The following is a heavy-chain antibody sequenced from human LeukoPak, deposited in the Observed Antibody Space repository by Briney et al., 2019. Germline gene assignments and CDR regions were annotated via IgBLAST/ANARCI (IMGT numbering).Heavy chain of an antibody. V-gene: IGHV3-23*01. D-gene: IGHD3-10*01. CDR2: ISGSGGST. Sequence: GGSLRLSCSASGFTFTTYGMNWVRQAPGKGLEWVSAISGSGGSTYYADSVKGRFTISRDNSKNTLYLQMNGLRAEDTAVYYCAKSRTNMVRGVIIKSRYFDYWGQGTMVTVSS. CDR3: AKSRTNMVRGVIIKSRYFDY. CDR1: GFTFTTYG. J-gene: IGHJ4*02.